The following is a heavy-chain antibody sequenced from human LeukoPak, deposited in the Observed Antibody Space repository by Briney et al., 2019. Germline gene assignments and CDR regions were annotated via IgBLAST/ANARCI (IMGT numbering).Heavy chain of an antibody. D-gene: IGHD3-10*01. CDR3: AKDRSHYGSGSYYYDY. V-gene: IGHV3-30*02. J-gene: IGHJ4*02. CDR1: GFTFSSYG. CDR2: IRYDGSNK. Sequence: GGSLRLSCAASGFTFSSYGMHWVRQAPGKGLEWVAFIRYDGSNKYYADSVKGRFTISRDNSKNTLYLQMNSLRAEDTAVYYCAKDRSHYGSGSYYYDYWGQGTLVTVSS.